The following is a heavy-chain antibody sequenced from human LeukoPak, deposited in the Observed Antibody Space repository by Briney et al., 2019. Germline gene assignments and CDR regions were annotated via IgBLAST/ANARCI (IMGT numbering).Heavy chain of an antibody. CDR2: IGSSGSTV. Sequence: PGGSLRLSCAASGFSFSSYEMNSVRQAPGKGLEWVSYIGSSGSTVYYADSVKGRFTISRDNAKNSLYLQMNSLRDEDTAVYYCARDTLLYADSPDAFDMWGQGTMVTVSS. CDR3: ARDTLLYADSPDAFDM. CDR1: GFSFSSYE. V-gene: IGHV3-48*03. D-gene: IGHD4-17*01. J-gene: IGHJ3*02.